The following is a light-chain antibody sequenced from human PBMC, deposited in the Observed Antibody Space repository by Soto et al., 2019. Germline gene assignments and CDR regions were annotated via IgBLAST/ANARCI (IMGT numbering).Light chain of an antibody. CDR3: MQALQTRNT. Sequence: DIVMTQSPLSLPVTPGEPASISCRSSQSLLHSNGYNYLDWYLQKPGQSPQLLIYLGSNRASGVPDRFSGSGSGTDFTLKIRIVEAEDVGVYYCMQALQTRNTFGQGTKLEIK. CDR1: QSLLHSNGYNY. V-gene: IGKV2-28*01. CDR2: LGS. J-gene: IGKJ2*01.